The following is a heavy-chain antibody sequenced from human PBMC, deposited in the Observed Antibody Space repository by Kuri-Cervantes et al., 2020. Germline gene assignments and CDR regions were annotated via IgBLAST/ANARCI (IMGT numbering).Heavy chain of an antibody. CDR1: GFNFEDST. V-gene: IGHV3-23*01. J-gene: IGHJ3*02. Sequence: GGSLRLSCAGSGFNFEDSTMHWVRQAPGKGLEWVSCFTVGGKTYYAGSVQGRFIISRDNSKNTVYLQMNSLRAEDTAMYYCAKLRTEGWEFDASHMWGQGTMVTVSS. CDR3: AKLRTEGWEFDASHM. D-gene: IGHD1-26*01. CDR2: FTVGGKT.